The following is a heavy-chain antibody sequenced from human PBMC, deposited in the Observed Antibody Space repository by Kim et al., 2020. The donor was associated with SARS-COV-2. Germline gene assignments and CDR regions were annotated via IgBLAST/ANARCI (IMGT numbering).Heavy chain of an antibody. V-gene: IGHV3-9*01. J-gene: IGHJ6*02. Sequence: DYVKGRFTISRDKAKNALAMQTNSLRAEDTALYYCAKDIRSTYYYYGMDVWGQGTTVTVSS. CDR3: AKDIRSTYYYYGMDV.